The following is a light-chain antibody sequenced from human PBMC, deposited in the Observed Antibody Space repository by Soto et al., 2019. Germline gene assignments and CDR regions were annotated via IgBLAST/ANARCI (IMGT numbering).Light chain of an antibody. V-gene: IGKV3-15*01. J-gene: IGKJ5*01. Sequence: EIVMTQSPATLSVSLGERATLSCRASQSVSSNLAWYQLKPGQAPRLLIYGASTRATGIPARFSGSGSGTEFTLTISSLQSEDFAVYHCQQYNNWPPSTFGQGTRLEIK. CDR2: GAS. CDR3: QQYNNWPPST. CDR1: QSVSSN.